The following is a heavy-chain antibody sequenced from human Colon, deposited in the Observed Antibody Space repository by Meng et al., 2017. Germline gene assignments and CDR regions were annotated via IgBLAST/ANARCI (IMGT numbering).Heavy chain of an antibody. Sequence: GESLKISCAASGFTFSGYWMHWVRQVPGKGLVWGSRINGDGSSTTYADSVKGRFTISRDNAKNTLYLQMNSLRVEDTAVYSCARALNDDNGETFWGQGTLVTVSS. V-gene: IGHV3-74*03. CDR3: ARALNDDNGETF. D-gene: IGHD4/OR15-4a*01. CDR2: INGDGSST. J-gene: IGHJ4*02. CDR1: GFTFSGYW.